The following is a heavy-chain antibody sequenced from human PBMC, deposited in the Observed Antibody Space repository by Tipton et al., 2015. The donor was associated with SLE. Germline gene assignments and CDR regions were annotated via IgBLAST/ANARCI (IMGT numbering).Heavy chain of an antibody. D-gene: IGHD4-17*01. V-gene: IGHV4-38-2*02. CDR3: ARELTTVTTGWDYFDY. Sequence: TLSLTCTVSGGSISSGYYWGWIRQPPGKGLEWIGNIYRSGSTYYNPSLKSRVTISVDTSKNQFSLKLSSVTAADTAVYYCARELTTVTTGWDYFDYWGQGTLVTVSS. J-gene: IGHJ4*02. CDR2: IYRSGST. CDR1: GGSISSGYY.